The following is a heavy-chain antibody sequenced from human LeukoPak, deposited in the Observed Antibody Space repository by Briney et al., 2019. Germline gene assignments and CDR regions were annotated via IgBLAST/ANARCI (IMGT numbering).Heavy chain of an antibody. J-gene: IGHJ4*02. D-gene: IGHD2-8*01. CDR3: AKDGLMRFFDY. Sequence: QPGGSLRLSCAASGFTFSSYGMHWVRQVPGKGLEWVAVVSNDGNNKQYADSEKGRFTISRDNSKNTLYLQMNSLRADDTAVYHCAKDGLMRFFDYWGQGTLVTVSS. CDR1: GFTFSSYG. CDR2: VSNDGNNK. V-gene: IGHV3-30*18.